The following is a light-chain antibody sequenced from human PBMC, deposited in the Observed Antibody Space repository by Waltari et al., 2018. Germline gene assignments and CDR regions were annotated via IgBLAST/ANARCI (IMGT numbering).Light chain of an antibody. Sequence: DIQMTQSPSTLSASVGDSVPIPCRASQSIGNYLAWYQQKPGKAPKLLIFMASTLQREVPSRFSGSGSGTEFALTISGLQADDFATYFCQHFNSYPFIFGRGTKLEIK. J-gene: IGKJ2*01. V-gene: IGKV1-5*03. CDR3: QHFNSYPFI. CDR2: MAS. CDR1: QSIGNY.